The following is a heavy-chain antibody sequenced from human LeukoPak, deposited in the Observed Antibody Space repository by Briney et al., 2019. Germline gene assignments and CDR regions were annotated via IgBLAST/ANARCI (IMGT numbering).Heavy chain of an antibody. D-gene: IGHD2-15*01. CDR3: ARLVGSRSCSGGTCYSDY. CDR2: ISITSKTI. CDR1: GFTFSSND. Sequence: GRSLRLSCAGSGFTFSSNDMSWVRQPPGKGLEWVSYISITSKTIKYADSVKGRFTISRDNAKNSLYLQMNSLRDEDTAVYYCARLVGSRSCSGGTCYSDYWGQGTLVTVSS. V-gene: IGHV3-48*02. J-gene: IGHJ4*02.